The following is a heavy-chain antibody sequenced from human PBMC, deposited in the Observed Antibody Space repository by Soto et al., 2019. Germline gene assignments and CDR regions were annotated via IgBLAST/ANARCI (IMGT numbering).Heavy chain of an antibody. CDR3: ARARDGYCSGGGCEER. J-gene: IGHJ4*02. D-gene: IGHD2-15*01. Sequence: ASVKVSCKASGYTFTSYAMHWVRQAPGQRLEWMGWINAGNGNTKYSQKFQGRVTITRDTSASTAYMELSSLRSEDTAVYYCARARDGYCSGGGCEERWGQGTLVTVSS. CDR2: INAGNGNT. CDR1: GYTFTSYA. V-gene: IGHV1-3*01.